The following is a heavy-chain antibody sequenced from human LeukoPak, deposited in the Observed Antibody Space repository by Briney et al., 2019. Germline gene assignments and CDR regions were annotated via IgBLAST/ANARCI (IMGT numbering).Heavy chain of an antibody. D-gene: IGHD3-10*01. CDR1: GDSFSAYY. V-gene: IGHV4-34*01. CDR3: ARGCYYGSGSYYEDY. J-gene: IGHJ4*02. CDR2: INHSGST. Sequence: SETLSLTCAVYGDSFSAYYWSWIRQPPGKGLEWIGEINHSGSTNYNPSLKSRVTISVDTSKNQFSLKLSSVTAADTAVYYCARGCYYGSGSYYEDYWGQGTLVTVSS.